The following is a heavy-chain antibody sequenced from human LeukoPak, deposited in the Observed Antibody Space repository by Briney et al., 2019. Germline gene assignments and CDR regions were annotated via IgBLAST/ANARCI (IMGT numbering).Heavy chain of an antibody. J-gene: IGHJ4*02. CDR3: ATLGATSFDY. CDR2: IVPHSGGT. D-gene: IGHD1-26*01. Sequence: ASVKVSCKTSGYTFSDYYIHWVRQAPGQGLEWMGWIVPHSGGTKYAQKFQGRVTMTRDTSISTAYMELSRLRYDDTAVYYCATLGATSFDYSGQGALVTVSS. CDR1: GYTFSDYY. V-gene: IGHV1-2*02.